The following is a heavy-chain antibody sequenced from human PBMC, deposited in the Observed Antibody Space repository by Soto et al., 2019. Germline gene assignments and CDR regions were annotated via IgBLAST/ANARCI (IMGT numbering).Heavy chain of an antibody. CDR3: ARGPSSLTRFDY. V-gene: IGHV3-30-3*01. CDR2: ISYDGSNK. J-gene: IGHJ4*02. D-gene: IGHD2-2*01. CDR1: GFTFSSYA. Sequence: QVQLVESGGGVVQPGRSLRLSCAASGFTFSSYAMHWVRQAPGKGLEWVAVISYDGSNKYYADSVKGRFTIYRDNSKNTLYLQMISLRAEDTGVYYCARGPSSLTRFDYWGQGTLVTVSS.